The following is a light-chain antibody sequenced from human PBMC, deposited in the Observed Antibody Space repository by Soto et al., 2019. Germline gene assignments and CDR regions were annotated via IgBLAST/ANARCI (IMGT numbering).Light chain of an antibody. CDR1: QSVFSRFRNKNY. CDR3: QQYYTTPTWT. CDR2: WAS. J-gene: IGKJ1*01. Sequence: IVMTQSPDSLTLSLGERATINCKSSQSVFSRFRNKNYLGWFQQKPGQTPRLLTYWASTRESGVSDRFSGSGSGTDFTLPIDSLQAEDVAVYYCQQYYTTPTWTFGQGTKVDI. V-gene: IGKV4-1*01.